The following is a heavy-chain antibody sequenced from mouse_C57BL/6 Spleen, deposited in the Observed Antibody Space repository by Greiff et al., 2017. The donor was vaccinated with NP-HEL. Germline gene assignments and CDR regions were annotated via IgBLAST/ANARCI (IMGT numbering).Heavy chain of an antibody. CDR1: GYTFTDYE. V-gene: IGHV1-15*01. D-gene: IGHD3-1*01. CDR2: IDPETGGT. CDR3: TRWASTAWFAY. Sequence: QVQLQQSGAELVRPGASVTLSCKASGYTFTDYEMHWVKQTPVHGLEWIGAIDPETGGTAYNQKFKGKAILTADKSSSTAYMELRSLTSEDSAVYYCTRWASTAWFAYWGQGTLVTVSA. J-gene: IGHJ3*01.